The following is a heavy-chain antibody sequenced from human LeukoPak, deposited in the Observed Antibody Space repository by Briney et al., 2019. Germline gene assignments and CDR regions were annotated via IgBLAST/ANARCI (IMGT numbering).Heavy chain of an antibody. CDR1: GYTFTGYY. CDR3: ARVPSMTLFHGMDV. V-gene: IGHV1-2*02. D-gene: IGHD2/OR15-2a*01. J-gene: IGHJ6*02. CDR2: INPNSGGT. Sequence: GASVKVSCKASGYTFTGYYMHWVRQAPGQGLEWMGWINPNSGGTNYAQKFQGRVTMTRDTSISTAYMELSRLRSDDTAVYYCARVPSMTLFHGMDVWGQGTTVTVSS.